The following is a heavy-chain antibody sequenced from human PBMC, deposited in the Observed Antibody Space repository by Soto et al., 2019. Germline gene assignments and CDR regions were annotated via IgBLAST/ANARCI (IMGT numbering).Heavy chain of an antibody. J-gene: IGHJ3*01. V-gene: IGHV4-4*02. CDR3: GRDANFGSGKSHFWAFDL. CDR2: SHHDGTT. D-gene: IGHD3-3*02. CDR1: GVSISGNEW. Sequence: QVQLQESGPGLVKPSGTLSLACAVSGVSISGNEWWAWVRQSPGRGLEWIAESHHDGTTNYNPSLQVGVGMSLDTSKNQFPLTRRFVTAANPAVYFCGRDANFGSGKSHFWAFDLWSQGTMVTVSS.